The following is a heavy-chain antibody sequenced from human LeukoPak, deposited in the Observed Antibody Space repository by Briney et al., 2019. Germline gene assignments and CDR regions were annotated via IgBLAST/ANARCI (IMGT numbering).Heavy chain of an antibody. Sequence: ASVKVSCKASGYTFTGYYMHWVRQAPGQGLEWMGWINPNSGGTNYAQKFQGRVTMTRDTSISTAYMELSRLRSDDTAVYYCASHEYDYVWGSYRPFDAFDIWGQGTMVTVSS. D-gene: IGHD3-16*02. CDR2: INPNSGGT. V-gene: IGHV1-2*02. CDR1: GYTFTGYY. CDR3: ASHEYDYVWGSYRPFDAFDI. J-gene: IGHJ3*02.